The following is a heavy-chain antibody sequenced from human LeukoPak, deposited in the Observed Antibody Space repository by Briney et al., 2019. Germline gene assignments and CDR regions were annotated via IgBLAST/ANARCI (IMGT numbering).Heavy chain of an antibody. V-gene: IGHV4-34*01. Sequence: SETLSLTCAVYGGSFSGYYWGWIHQPPGKGLEWIGSIYYSGSTYYNPSLKSRVTISVDTSKNQFSLKLSSMTAADTAVYYCAREAGSAEYFQHWGQGTLVTVSS. CDR2: IYYSGST. D-gene: IGHD6-13*01. J-gene: IGHJ1*01. CDR3: AREAGSAEYFQH. CDR1: GGSFSGYY.